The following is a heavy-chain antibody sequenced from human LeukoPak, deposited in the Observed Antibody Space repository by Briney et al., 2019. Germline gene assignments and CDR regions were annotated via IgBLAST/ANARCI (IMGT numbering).Heavy chain of an antibody. D-gene: IGHD3-22*01. CDR1: GGSFSGYY. CDR3: ARGPLRYYYDSSGYFVY. J-gene: IGHJ4*02. V-gene: IGHV4-34*01. Sequence: PSETLSLTCAVYGGSFSGYYWSWIRQPPGKGLEWIGEINHSGSTNYNPSLKSRVTISVDTSKNQFSLKLSSVTAADTAVYYCARGPLRYYYDSSGYFVYWGQGTLATVSS. CDR2: INHSGST.